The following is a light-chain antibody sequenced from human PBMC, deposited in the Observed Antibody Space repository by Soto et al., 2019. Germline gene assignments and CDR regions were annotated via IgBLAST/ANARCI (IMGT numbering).Light chain of an antibody. CDR1: SSDVGSYNL. J-gene: IGLJ3*02. CDR3: CTYAGGTTWV. V-gene: IGLV2-23*01. CDR2: EGG. Sequence: QSALTQPASVSGSPGQSITISCTGTSSDVGSYNLVSWYQQHPGKAPKLMIYEGGKRPSGVSDRFSGPKSRNTASLTISGLQAEDEADYYCCTYAGGTTWVFGGGTKLTVL.